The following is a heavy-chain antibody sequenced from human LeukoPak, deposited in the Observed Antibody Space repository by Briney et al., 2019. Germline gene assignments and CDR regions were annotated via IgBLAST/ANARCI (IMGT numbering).Heavy chain of an antibody. Sequence: GSLRLSCAASGFTLSSNWMSWIRQPPGKGLEWIGYIYYSGSTNYNPSLKSRVTISVDTSKNQFSLKLSSVTAADTAVYYCARGPTYEYGPIGYWGQGTLVTVSS. D-gene: IGHD4/OR15-4a*01. CDR1: GFTLSSNW. V-gene: IGHV4-59*01. J-gene: IGHJ4*02. CDR3: ARGPTYEYGPIGY. CDR2: IYYSGST.